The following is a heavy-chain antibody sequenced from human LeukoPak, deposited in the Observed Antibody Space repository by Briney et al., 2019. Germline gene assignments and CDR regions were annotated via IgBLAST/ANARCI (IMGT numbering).Heavy chain of an antibody. CDR3: ASGGYGDELDY. Sequence: GGSLRLSCVGSGFTFRSHAMSWVRQAPEKGLEFVSGIYENGGTTYYADSVKGRFSISRDNSKNTLYLQMNSLRDEDTAVYYCASGGYGDELDYWGQGTLVTVSS. CDR1: GFTFRSHA. V-gene: IGHV3-23*01. CDR2: IYENGGTT. J-gene: IGHJ4*02. D-gene: IGHD4-17*01.